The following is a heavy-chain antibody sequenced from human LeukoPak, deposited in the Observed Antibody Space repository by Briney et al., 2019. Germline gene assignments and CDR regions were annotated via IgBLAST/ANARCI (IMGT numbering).Heavy chain of an antibody. CDR1: VYTFTSYD. Sequence: ASVTVSRKASVYTFTSYDINWVRQATGQGLEWMGWMNPNSGNTGYPQKFQGRVTMTRNTSISTAYMELSSLRSEDTAVYYCARGRARSTIFGVVIGYQFDYWGQGTLVTVSS. V-gene: IGHV1-8*01. J-gene: IGHJ4*02. D-gene: IGHD3-3*01. CDR3: ARGRARSTIFGVVIGYQFDY. CDR2: MNPNSGNT.